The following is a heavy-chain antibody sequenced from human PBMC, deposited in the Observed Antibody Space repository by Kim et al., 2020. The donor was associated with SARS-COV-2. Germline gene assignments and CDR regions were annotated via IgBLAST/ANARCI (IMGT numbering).Heavy chain of an antibody. Sequence: SRVTISVDTSKNQFSLKLSSVTAADTAVYYCARGSIAAAGTDDYYYGMDVWGQGTTVTVSS. CDR3: ARGSIAAAGTDDYYYGMDV. V-gene: IGHV4-34*01. D-gene: IGHD6-13*01. J-gene: IGHJ6*02.